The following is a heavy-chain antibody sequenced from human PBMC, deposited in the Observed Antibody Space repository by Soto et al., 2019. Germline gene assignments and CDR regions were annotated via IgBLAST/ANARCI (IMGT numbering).Heavy chain of an antibody. CDR1: GYTFTSYG. V-gene: IGHV1-18*04. J-gene: IGHJ5*02. CDR2: ISAYNGNT. Sequence: GASVKVSCKASGYTFTSYGISWVRQAPGQGLEWMGWISAYNGNTNYAQKLQGRVTMTTDTSTSTAYMELRSLRSDDTAVYYCASVVHYCAGACYYCFDAWGQGTLVTVSS. CDR3: ASVVHYCAGACYYCFDA. D-gene: IGHD2-21*02.